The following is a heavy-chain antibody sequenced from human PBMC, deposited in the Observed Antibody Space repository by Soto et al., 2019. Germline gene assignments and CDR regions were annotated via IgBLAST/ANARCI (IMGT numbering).Heavy chain of an antibody. J-gene: IGHJ5*02. D-gene: IGHD2-15*01. CDR1: GFTFSSYE. Sequence: EVQLVESGGGLVQPGGSLRLSCAASGFTFSSYEMNWVRQAPGKGLEWVSYISSSGSTTYYADSVKGRFTISRDNAKNSLYLQMNSLRAEDTAVYYCARGGGRKDIVVVVAAGIDPWGQGTLVTVSS. CDR3: ARGGGRKDIVVVVAAGIDP. CDR2: ISSSGSTT. V-gene: IGHV3-48*03.